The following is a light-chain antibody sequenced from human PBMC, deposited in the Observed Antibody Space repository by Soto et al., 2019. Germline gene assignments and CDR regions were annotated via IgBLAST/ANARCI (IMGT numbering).Light chain of an antibody. Sequence: EIVLTQSPGTLSLSPGERATLSCRASQSVSSNYLAWFQQKPGQAPRLLIYGASTRTTGIPDRFSGSVSGTDFTLTISRLEPEDFAVYYCQQYANLWTFGQGTKVEIK. CDR3: QQYANLWT. CDR1: QSVSSNY. CDR2: GAS. J-gene: IGKJ1*01. V-gene: IGKV3-20*01.